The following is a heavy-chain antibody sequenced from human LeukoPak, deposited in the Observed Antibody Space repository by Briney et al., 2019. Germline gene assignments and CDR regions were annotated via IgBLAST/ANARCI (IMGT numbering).Heavy chain of an antibody. CDR2: IKQDGSEK. J-gene: IGHJ3*02. D-gene: IGHD3-10*01. CDR1: GFTFSSYW. V-gene: IGHV3-7*04. Sequence: PGGSLRLSCAASGFTFSSYWMSWVRQAPGKGLEWVANIKQDGSEKYYVDSVKGRFTISRDNAKNSLYLQMNGLRAEDTAVYYCARVSYYYYGSGSYSQDAFDIWGQGTMVTVSS. CDR3: ARVSYYYYGSGSYSQDAFDI.